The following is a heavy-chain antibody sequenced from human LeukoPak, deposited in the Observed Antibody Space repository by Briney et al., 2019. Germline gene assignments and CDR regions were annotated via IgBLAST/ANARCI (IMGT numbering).Heavy chain of an antibody. CDR1: GYTFTGYY. Sequence: GASVKVSCKAPGYTFTGYYMHWVRQAPGQGLEWMGWINPNSGGTNYAQKFQGRVTMTRDTSISTAYMELSSLRSEDTAVYYCASTMVRGDYYFDYWGQGTLVTVSS. J-gene: IGHJ4*02. CDR3: ASTMVRGDYYFDY. D-gene: IGHD3-10*01. V-gene: IGHV1-2*02. CDR2: INPNSGGT.